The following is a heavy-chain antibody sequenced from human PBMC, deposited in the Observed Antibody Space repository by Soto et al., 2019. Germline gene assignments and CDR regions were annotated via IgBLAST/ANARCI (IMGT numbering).Heavy chain of an antibody. D-gene: IGHD6-13*01. CDR1: GGSFSGYY. CDR3: ARRAAAAPYYFDY. Sequence: SETLSLTCAVYGGSFSGYYWSWIRQPSGKGLEWIGEINHSGSTNYNPSLKSRVTISVDTSKNQFSLKLSSVTAADTAVYYCARRAAAAPYYFDYWGQGTLVTVSS. J-gene: IGHJ4*02. V-gene: IGHV4-34*01. CDR2: INHSGST.